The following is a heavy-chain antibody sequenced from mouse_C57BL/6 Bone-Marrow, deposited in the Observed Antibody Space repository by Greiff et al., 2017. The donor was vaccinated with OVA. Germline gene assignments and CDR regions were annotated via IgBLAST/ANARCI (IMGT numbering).Heavy chain of an antibody. V-gene: IGHV14-3*01. CDR2: IDPANGNT. J-gene: IGHJ2*01. CDR3: ALTWVDY. Sequence: VQLQQSVAELVRPGASVKLSCTASGFNFKNTYMHWVKQRPEQGLEWIGRIDPANGNTKYAPKFQGKATITADTSSNTAYLQLSSLTSEDTAIYYCALTWVDYWGQGTTLTVSS. CDR1: GFNFKNTY.